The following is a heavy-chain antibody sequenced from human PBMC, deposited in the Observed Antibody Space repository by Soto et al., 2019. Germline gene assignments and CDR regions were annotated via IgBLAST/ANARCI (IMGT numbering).Heavy chain of an antibody. CDR3: ARAGQSGNSDRFDP. J-gene: IGHJ5*02. V-gene: IGHV4-4*07. Sequence: SETLSLTCTVSGGSISSYYWSWIRQPAGKGLEWIGRVYSSGGTNYNPSLTSRVTVSVDTSRNHFSLILSSVTAADTAVYYCARAGQSGNSDRFDPWGQGTLVTVSS. CDR2: VYSSGGT. CDR1: GGSISSYY. D-gene: IGHD4-4*01.